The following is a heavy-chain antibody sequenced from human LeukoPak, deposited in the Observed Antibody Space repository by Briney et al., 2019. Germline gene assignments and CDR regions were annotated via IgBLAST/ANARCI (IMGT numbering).Heavy chain of an antibody. CDR3: AKAGDIVVVPAADTGFDV. D-gene: IGHD2-2*01. V-gene: IGHV3-23*01. Sequence: GGSLRLSCAASGFTFSSYAMNWVRQAPGKGLEWVSAISGSGGSTYYADSVKGRFTISRDNSKNTLYLQMNSLRAEDTAVYYCAKAGDIVVVPAADTGFDVWGKGTTVTVST. CDR1: GFTFSSYA. CDR2: ISGSGGST. J-gene: IGHJ6*04.